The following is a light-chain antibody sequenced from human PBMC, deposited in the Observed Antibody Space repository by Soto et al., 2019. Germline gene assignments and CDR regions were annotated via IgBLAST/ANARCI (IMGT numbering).Light chain of an antibody. J-gene: IGKJ3*01. Sequence: IKLTQSPSSLSASVGDRVTITCRASQGISRFLAWYQQKPGRAPKLLIYGASTLHSGVPSRFSGSGSGTYCTLTNSSLQHGDFATYYCQHLNSFPIAFGPGTKVEIQ. V-gene: IGKV1-9*01. CDR3: QHLNSFPIA. CDR1: QGISRF. CDR2: GAS.